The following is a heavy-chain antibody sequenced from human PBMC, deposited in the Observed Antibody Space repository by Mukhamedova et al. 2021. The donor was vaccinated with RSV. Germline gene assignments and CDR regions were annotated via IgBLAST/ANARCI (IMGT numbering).Heavy chain of an antibody. D-gene: IGHD6-13*01. J-gene: IGHJ4*02. V-gene: IGHV3-9*01. Sequence: GRFTISRDNAKNSLYLQMNSLRAEDTALYYCAKDRNVAAAGTIDYWGQGTLVTVSS. CDR3: AKDRNVAAAGTIDY.